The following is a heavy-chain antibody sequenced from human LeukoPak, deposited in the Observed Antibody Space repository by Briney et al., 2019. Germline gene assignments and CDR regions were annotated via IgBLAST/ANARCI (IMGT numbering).Heavy chain of an antibody. CDR3: ARDKGHFDVDY. V-gene: IGHV4-59*01. J-gene: IGHJ4*02. CDR2: IYYSGST. Sequence: SETLSLTCTVSGGSISSYYWSWIRQPPGKGLEWIGYIYYSGSTNYNPSLKSRVTISVDTSKNQFSLKLSSVTAADTAIYYCARDKGHFDVDYWGQGILVTVSS. CDR1: GGSISSYY. D-gene: IGHD3-9*01.